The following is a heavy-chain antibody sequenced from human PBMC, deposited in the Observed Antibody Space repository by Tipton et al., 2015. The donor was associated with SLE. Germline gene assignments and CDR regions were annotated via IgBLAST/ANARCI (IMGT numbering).Heavy chain of an antibody. D-gene: IGHD3-10*01. V-gene: IGHV3-7*01. J-gene: IGHJ4*02. CDR3: ANLYGSGSNFDY. CDR1: GFTFSSYW. Sequence: SLRLSCAASGFTFSSYWMSWVRQAPGKGLEWVANIKQDGSEKYYVDSVKGRFTISRDNAKNSLYLQMNSLRAEDTAVYYCANLYGSGSNFDYWGQGTLVTVSS. CDR2: IKQDGSEK.